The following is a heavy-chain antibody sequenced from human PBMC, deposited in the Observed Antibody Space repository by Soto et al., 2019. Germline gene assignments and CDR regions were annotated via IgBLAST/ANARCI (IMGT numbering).Heavy chain of an antibody. CDR3: ARGGYFDSSNYLAY. J-gene: IGHJ4*02. V-gene: IGHV1-3*01. D-gene: IGHD3-22*01. Sequence: ASVKVSCKASGYTFTSYGINWVRQAPGRGLEWMGWINPGNGNTKYSQQFQGRVIIDRDTSASTAYMELSSLRSEDTAVYYCARGGYFDSSNYLAYWGLGALVTVSS. CDR1: GYTFTSYG. CDR2: INPGNGNT.